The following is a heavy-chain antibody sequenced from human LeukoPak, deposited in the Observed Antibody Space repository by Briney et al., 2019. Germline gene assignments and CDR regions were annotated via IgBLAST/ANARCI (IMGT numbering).Heavy chain of an antibody. CDR2: IYYSGST. CDR3: ARTSSGWYWLTLSTIGNLDY. V-gene: IGHV4-39*07. D-gene: IGHD6-19*01. CDR1: GGSISSSSYY. J-gene: IGHJ4*02. Sequence: PSETLSLTCTVSGGSISSSSYYWGWIRQPPGKGLEWIGSIYYSGSTYYNPSLKSRVTISVDTSKNQFSPKLSSVTAADTAVYYCARTSSGWYWLTLSTIGNLDYWGQGTLVTVSS.